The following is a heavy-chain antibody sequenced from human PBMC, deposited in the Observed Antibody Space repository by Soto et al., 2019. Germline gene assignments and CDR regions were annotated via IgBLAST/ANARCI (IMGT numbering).Heavy chain of an antibody. CDR3: ALALGIAAAGTDVGYYGMDV. J-gene: IGHJ6*02. V-gene: IGHV1-69*01. CDR1: GVTFSSYA. Sequence: QVQLVQSGAEVKKPGSSVKVSCKASGVTFSSYAISWVRQAPGQGLEWMGGIIPIFGTANYAQQFQGRVTITADESTSTDYMELSSMRSEDTGVYYCALALGIAAAGTDVGYYGMDVWGQGTKVTVSS. D-gene: IGHD6-13*01. CDR2: IIPIFGTA.